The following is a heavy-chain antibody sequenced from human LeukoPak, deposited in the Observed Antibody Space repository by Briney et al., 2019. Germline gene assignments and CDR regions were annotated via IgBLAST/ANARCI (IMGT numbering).Heavy chain of an antibody. V-gene: IGHV3-7*01. D-gene: IGHD3-3*01. Sequence: GGSLRLSCTASGFTFSSYWMSWVRQAPGKGLEWVANITQDGSEKYYVDSVKGRFTISRDNAKNSLYLQMNSLRAEDTAVYYCARAQLRFLEWSPWGYWGQGTLVTVSS. CDR1: GFTFSSYW. CDR3: ARAQLRFLEWSPWGY. CDR2: ITQDGSEK. J-gene: IGHJ4*02.